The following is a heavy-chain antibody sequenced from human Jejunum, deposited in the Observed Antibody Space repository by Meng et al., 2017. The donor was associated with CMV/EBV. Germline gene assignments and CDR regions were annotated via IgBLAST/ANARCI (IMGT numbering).Heavy chain of an antibody. V-gene: IGHV1-18*01. D-gene: IGHD1-26*01. J-gene: IGHJ4*02. CDR2: TSAYNTHT. Sequence: QVQVVQSGPEVKKPGASVRVSCKTAGYTFTDFGSSWVRQAPGQGLEWMGWTSAYNTHTNYAQKFQDRFTMTTDTSTNTAYMELRNLRSDDTAIYYCARGTGAGNYWGPGTLVTVSS. CDR3: ARGTGAGNY. CDR1: GYTFTDFG.